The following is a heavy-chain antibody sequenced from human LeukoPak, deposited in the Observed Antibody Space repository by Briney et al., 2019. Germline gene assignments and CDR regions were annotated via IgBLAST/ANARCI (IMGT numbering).Heavy chain of an antibody. J-gene: IGHJ3*02. Sequence: PGGSLRLSCAASGFTFEAFTMHWVRQAPGKGLEWVAFIRYDGSNKYYADSVKGRFTISRDNSKNTLYLQMNSLRAEDTAVYYCARDRPTPGIAAAGRAFDIWGQGTMVTVSS. CDR1: GFTFEAFT. CDR2: IRYDGSNK. CDR3: ARDRPTPGIAAAGRAFDI. D-gene: IGHD6-13*01. V-gene: IGHV3-30*02.